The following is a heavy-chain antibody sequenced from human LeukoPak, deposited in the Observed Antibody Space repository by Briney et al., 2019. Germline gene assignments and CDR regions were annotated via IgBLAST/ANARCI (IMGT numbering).Heavy chain of an antibody. CDR1: GVSISSYY. CDR2: IYYSGST. V-gene: IGHV4-59*01. D-gene: IGHD1-26*01. Sequence: SETLSLTCTVSGVSISSYYWSWIRQPPGKGLEWIGYIYYSGSTNYNPSLKSRVTISVDTSKNQFSLKLSSVTAADTAVYYCAREGSGSRFDYWGQGTLVTVSS. CDR3: AREGSGSRFDY. J-gene: IGHJ4*02.